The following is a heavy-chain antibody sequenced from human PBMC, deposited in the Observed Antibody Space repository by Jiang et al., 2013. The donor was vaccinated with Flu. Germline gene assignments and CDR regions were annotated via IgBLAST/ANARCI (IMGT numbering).Heavy chain of an antibody. CDR1: GYTLTELS. J-gene: IGHJ3*02. D-gene: IGHD1-26*01. CDR3: ATSYSGSYRDAFDI. CDR2: FDPEDGET. Sequence: CKVSGYTLTELSMHWVRQAPGKGLEWMGGFDPEDGETIYAQKFQGRVTMTEDTSTDTAYMELSSLRSEDTAVYYCATSYSGSYRDAFDIWGQGTMVTISS. V-gene: IGHV1-24*01.